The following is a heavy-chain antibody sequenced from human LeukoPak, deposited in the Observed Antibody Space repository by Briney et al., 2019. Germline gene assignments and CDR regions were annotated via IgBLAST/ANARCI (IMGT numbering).Heavy chain of an antibody. V-gene: IGHV4-39*01. CDR1: GGSISSSSYY. CDR3: ARHARYSSGWYYLLDY. Sequence: SETLSLTCTVSGGSISSSSYYWGWIRQPPGKGLEWIGSIYYSGSTYYNPSLKRRVTISVDTSKNQFSLKLSSVTAADTAVYYCARHARYSSGWYYLLDYWGQGTLVTVSS. CDR2: IYYSGST. J-gene: IGHJ4*02. D-gene: IGHD6-19*01.